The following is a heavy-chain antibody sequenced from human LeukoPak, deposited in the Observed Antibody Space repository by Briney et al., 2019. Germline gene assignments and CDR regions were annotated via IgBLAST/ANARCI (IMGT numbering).Heavy chain of an antibody. CDR2: INHSGST. CDR3: ARGTXCSXTSCAPHAFDP. CDR1: GGSFSGYY. J-gene: IGHJ5*02. D-gene: IGHD2-2*01. Sequence: PSETLSLTCAVYGGSFSGYYWSWIRQPPGKGLEWIGEINHSGSTNYNPSLKSRVTISVDTSKNQFSLKLSSVTAADTAVYYCARGTXCSXTSCAPHAFDPWGQGTLVTVSS. V-gene: IGHV4-34*01.